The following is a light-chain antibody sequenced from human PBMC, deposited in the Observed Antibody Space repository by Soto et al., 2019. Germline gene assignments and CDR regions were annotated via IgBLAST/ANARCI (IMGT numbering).Light chain of an antibody. Sequence: DIQMTQSPSTLSASVGDRVTITCLASQGISNWLAWYQQKPGKAPKLLIYKASTLKSGVPSRFSGSGSGTEFTLTISSLQPDDFATYYCQHYNSYSEAFGQGTKVDIK. V-gene: IGKV1-5*03. CDR2: KAS. CDR1: QGISNW. J-gene: IGKJ1*01. CDR3: QHYNSYSEA.